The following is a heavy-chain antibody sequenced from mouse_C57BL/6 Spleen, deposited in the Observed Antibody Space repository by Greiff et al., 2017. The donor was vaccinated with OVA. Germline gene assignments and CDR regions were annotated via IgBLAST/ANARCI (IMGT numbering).Heavy chain of an antibody. CDR3: ARWGYGNLFDY. J-gene: IGHJ2*01. D-gene: IGHD1-1*01. CDR1: GYTFTSYW. V-gene: IGHV1-53*01. Sequence: VQLQQPGTELVKPGASVKLSCKASGYTFTSYWMHWVKQRPGQGLEWIGNINPSNGGTNYNEKFKSKATLTVDKSSSTAYMQLSSLTSEDAAVDYCARWGYGNLFDYWGQGTTLTVAS. CDR2: INPSNGGT.